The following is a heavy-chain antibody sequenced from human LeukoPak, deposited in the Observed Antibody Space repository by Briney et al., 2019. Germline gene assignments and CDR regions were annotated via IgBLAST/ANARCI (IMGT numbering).Heavy chain of an antibody. J-gene: IGHJ4*02. CDR3: ARTGSPGYCSSTSCFPY. CDR1: GYTFTSYV. CDR2: ISAYNGNT. V-gene: IGHV1-18*01. D-gene: IGHD2-2*01. Sequence: ASVKVSCKASGYTFTSYVISWVRQAPGQGLEWMGWISAYNGNTNYAQKLQGRVTMTTDTSTSTAYMELRSLRSDDTAVYYCARTGSPGYCSSTSCFPYWGQGTLVTVSS.